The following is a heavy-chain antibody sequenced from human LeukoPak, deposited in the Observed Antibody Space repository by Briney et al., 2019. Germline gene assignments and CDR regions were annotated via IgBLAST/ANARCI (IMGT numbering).Heavy chain of an antibody. CDR1: GGSISTYY. J-gene: IGHJ4*02. D-gene: IGHD3-10*01. CDR3: ARSYGSGNYFDY. Sequence: SETLSLTCTVSGGSISTYYWSWIRQPPGKGLGWIGYIYYSGSANYNPSLKSRVTISVDASKNQFSLKLSSVTAADTAVYYCARSYGSGNYFDYWGQGTLVAVSS. V-gene: IGHV4-59*01. CDR2: IYYSGSA.